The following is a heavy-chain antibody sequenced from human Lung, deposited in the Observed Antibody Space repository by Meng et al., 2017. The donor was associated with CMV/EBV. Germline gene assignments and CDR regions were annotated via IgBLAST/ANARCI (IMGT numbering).Heavy chain of an antibody. CDR2: IDNNGRST. D-gene: IGHD1-26*01. CDR1: GFTLRSYW. V-gene: IGHV3-74*01. J-gene: IGHJ4*02. CDR3: ARGVGESLGWEMGY. Sequence: EVQLVESGGGLVQPGGSLRLSCAVSGFTLRSYWMHWVRLAPGKGLEWVSRIDNNGRSTSYADSVKGRFTISRDTAKNTLYLQMNSLRVEDTAVYYCARGVGESLGWEMGYWGQGTLVTVSS.